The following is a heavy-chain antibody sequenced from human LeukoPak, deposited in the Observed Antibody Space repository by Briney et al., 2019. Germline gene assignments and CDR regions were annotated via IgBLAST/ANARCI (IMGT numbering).Heavy chain of an antibody. CDR2: IYYSGST. Sequence: SETLSLTCTVSGGSISSYYWSWIRQPPGKGLEWIGYIYYSGSTNYNPSLKSRVTISVDTSKNQFSLKLSSVTAADTAVYYCATDSSGSPEAAFDIWGQGTMVTVSS. CDR1: GGSISSYY. CDR3: ATDSSGSPEAAFDI. D-gene: IGHD3-22*01. V-gene: IGHV4-59*01. J-gene: IGHJ3*02.